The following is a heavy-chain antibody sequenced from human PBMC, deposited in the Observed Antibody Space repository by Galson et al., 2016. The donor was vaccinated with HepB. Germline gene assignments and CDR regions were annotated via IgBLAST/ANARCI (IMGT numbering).Heavy chain of an antibody. CDR1: GVTVSAYP. V-gene: IGHV3-74*01. CDR2: IFTDGSGT. Sequence: SLRLSCAASGVTVSAYPMHWDRQASGKGLVWISRIFTDGSGTLYADSVKGRFTIPRHNAKNTRFLQMNSLRADDTAVYYCGRGSKYGFDMWGQGTMVTVSS. J-gene: IGHJ3*02. CDR3: GRGSKYGFDM.